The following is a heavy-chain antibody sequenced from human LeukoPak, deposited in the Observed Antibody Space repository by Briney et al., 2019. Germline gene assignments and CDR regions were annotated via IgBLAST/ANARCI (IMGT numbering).Heavy chain of an antibody. D-gene: IGHD3-10*01. CDR1: GGSISSSSYY. CDR3: ASWFEDY. CDR2: IYYSGST. Sequence: PSETLSLTCTVSGGSISSSSYYWGWIRQPPGKGLEWIGSIYYSGSTYYDPSLKSRVTISVDTSKNQFSLKLSSVTAADTAVYYCASWFEDYWGQGTLVTVSS. V-gene: IGHV4-39*07. J-gene: IGHJ4*02.